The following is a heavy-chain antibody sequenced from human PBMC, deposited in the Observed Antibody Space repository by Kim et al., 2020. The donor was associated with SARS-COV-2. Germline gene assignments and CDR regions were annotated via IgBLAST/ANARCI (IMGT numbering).Heavy chain of an antibody. CDR3: ARGTSFMVRGVMPLY. Sequence: ASVKVSCKASGYTFTSYYMHWVRQAPGQGLEWMGIINPSGGSTSYAQKFQGRVTMTRDTSTSTVYMELSSLRSEDTAVYYCARGTSFMVRGVMPLYWGQGTLVTVSS. D-gene: IGHD3-10*01. CDR1: GYTFTSYY. J-gene: IGHJ4*02. V-gene: IGHV1-46*01. CDR2: INPSGGST.